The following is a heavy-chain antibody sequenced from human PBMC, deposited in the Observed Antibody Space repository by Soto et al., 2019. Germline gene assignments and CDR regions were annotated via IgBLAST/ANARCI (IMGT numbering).Heavy chain of an antibody. CDR2: TYYRSRWYN. CDR1: GASVSGNSAS. V-gene: IGHV6-1*01. CDR3: AREIRYYVSNDSELDY. D-gene: IGHD3-16*01. J-gene: IGHJ4*02. Sequence: TLSLTCAISGASVSGNSASWNWIRQSPSRGLEWLGRTYYRSRWYNDYAVSVKSRITVTPDKSKNQFSLHLNSVTPEDTAVYYCAREIRYYVSNDSELDYWGQGALVTVSS.